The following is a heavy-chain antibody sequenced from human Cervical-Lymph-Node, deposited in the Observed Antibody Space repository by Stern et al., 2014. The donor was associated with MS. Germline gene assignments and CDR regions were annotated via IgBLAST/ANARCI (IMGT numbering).Heavy chain of an antibody. CDR3: ALSSETSDRWYSLGYDL. CDR1: GGTFSKFP. D-gene: IGHD6-13*01. Sequence: VQLVESGAEVTKPWSSVKVSCKASGGTFSKFPSSWVRQAPGQGLEWMVGIFPVFGTPTYAQEFRGRVTITADVSTSTVYMELSSLRSDDTAVYYCALSSETSDRWYSLGYDLWGQGTLVTVSS. CDR2: IFPVFGTP. J-gene: IGHJ5*02. V-gene: IGHV1-69*01.